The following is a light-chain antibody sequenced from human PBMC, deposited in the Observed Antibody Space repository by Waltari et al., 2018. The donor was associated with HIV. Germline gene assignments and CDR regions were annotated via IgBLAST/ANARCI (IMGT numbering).Light chain of an antibody. CDR1: QGISSY. CDR3: QQINSVPLT. Sequence: DIHLTQSPSILSASVGERVTITCRASQGISSYVAWYQQKPGKAPKLLIDGGSTLQGGVPSRFSGSGSGTDFTLTIKSLQPEDFATYYCQQINSVPLTFGGGTKVDIK. J-gene: IGKJ4*01. V-gene: IGKV1-9*01. CDR2: GGS.